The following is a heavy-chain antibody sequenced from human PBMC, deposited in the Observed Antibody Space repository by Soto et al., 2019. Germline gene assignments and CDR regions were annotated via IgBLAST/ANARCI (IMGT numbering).Heavy chain of an antibody. CDR3: ARPRNWNEDGDYYFDY. Sequence: ASVKVSCKASGYTFTSYYMHWVRQAPGQGLEWMGIINPSGGSTSYAQKFQGRVTMTRDTSTSTVYMELSSLRSEDTAVYYCARPRNWNEDGDYYFDYWGQGTLVTVSS. D-gene: IGHD1-1*01. CDR1: GYTFTSYY. CDR2: INPSGGST. J-gene: IGHJ4*02. V-gene: IGHV1-46*01.